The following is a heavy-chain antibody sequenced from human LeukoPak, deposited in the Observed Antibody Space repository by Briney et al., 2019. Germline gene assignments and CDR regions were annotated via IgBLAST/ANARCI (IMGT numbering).Heavy chain of an antibody. CDR2: IYYSGST. D-gene: IGHD3-22*01. CDR1: GGSISSYY. J-gene: IGHJ3*02. V-gene: IGHV4-59*01. CDR3: ARGKTYYDISKDAFDI. Sequence: PSETLSLTCTVSGGSISSYYWSWIRQPPGKGLEWIGYIYYSGSTKYNLSLKNRVIISVDTSKNQFSLKLSSVTAADTAVYYCARGKTYYDISKDAFDIWGQGTMVTVSS.